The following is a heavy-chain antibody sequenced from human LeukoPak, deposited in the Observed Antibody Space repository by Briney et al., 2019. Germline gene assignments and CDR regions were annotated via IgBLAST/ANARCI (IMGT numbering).Heavy chain of an antibody. CDR3: AKDERNWNYNLASQTYD. Sequence: GGSLRLSCAASTFTFSSYAMSWVRQAPGKGLEWVSAISGSGVSTYYADSVKGRFAVSRDNSKNTLYLQMSSLRAEDTAVYYCAKDERNWNYNLASQTYDWGQGTLVTVSS. CDR2: ISGSGVST. V-gene: IGHV3-23*01. D-gene: IGHD1-7*01. CDR1: TFTFSSYA. J-gene: IGHJ4*02.